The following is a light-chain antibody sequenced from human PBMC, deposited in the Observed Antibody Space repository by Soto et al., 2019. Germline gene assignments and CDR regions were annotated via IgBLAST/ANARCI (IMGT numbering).Light chain of an antibody. CDR2: GAS. CDR3: QQYNNWPLT. V-gene: IGKV3-15*01. J-gene: IGKJ1*01. CDR1: QSVSSN. Sequence: TQSPANLSVCPGKRATLSCRASQSVSSNLAWYQQKPGQAPRLLIYGASTRATDIPARFSGSGSGTEFTLTISSLQSEDFAVYYCQQYNNWPLTFGQGTKVE.